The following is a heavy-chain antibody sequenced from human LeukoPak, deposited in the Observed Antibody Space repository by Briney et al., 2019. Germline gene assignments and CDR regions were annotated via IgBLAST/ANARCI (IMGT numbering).Heavy chain of an antibody. D-gene: IGHD1-1*01. CDR2: IYYSGST. V-gene: IGHV4-39*07. CDR1: GGSISSSSYY. CDR3: ARDEFMHGPVPFDY. J-gene: IGHJ4*02. Sequence: PSETLSLTCTVSGGSISSSSYYWGWIRQPPGKGLEWIGSIYYSGSTYYNPSLKSRVTISVDTSKNQFSLKLSSVTAADTAVYYCARDEFMHGPVPFDYWGQGTLVTVSS.